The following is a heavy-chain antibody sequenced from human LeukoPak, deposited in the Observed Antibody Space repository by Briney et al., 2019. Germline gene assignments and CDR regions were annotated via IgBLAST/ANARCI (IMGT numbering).Heavy chain of an antibody. CDR3: TRGSHTYVSSDFDC. CDR1: GFTFSNAW. CDR2: VYSKNNGGTT. Sequence: GGSLRLSCAASGFTFSNAWMNWVRQAPGKGLEWVGRVYSKNNGGTTEYAAPVKGRFIISRDDSKNMLYLQMNSLKTEDTGVYYCTRGSHTYVSSDFDCWGQGTLVAVSS. J-gene: IGHJ4*02. D-gene: IGHD3-22*01. V-gene: IGHV3-15*01.